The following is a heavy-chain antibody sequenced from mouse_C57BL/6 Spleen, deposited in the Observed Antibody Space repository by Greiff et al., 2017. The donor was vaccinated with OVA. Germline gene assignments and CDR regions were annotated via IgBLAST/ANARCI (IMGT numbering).Heavy chain of an antibody. J-gene: IGHJ1*03. CDR1: GYTFTDYE. CDR2: IDPDTGGT. D-gene: IGHD6-2*01. Sequence: QVQLQQSGAELVRPGASVTLSCKASGYTFTDYEMHWVKQTPVHGLEWIGAIDPDTGGTAYNQKFKGKAILTADKSSSTAYMELRSLTSEDSAVYCCTRTRSHWYFDVWGTGTTVTVSS. CDR3: TRTRSHWYFDV. V-gene: IGHV1-15*01.